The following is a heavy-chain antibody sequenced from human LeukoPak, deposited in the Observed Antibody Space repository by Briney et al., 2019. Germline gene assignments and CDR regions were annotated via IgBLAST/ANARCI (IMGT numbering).Heavy chain of an antibody. CDR2: ISTTSSTI. V-gene: IGHV3-48*04. J-gene: IGHJ4*02. Sequence: GGSLRLSCAASGLTFSSYGMSWVRQAPGKGLEWLSYISTTSSTIYYADSVKGRFTISRDNAERSLYLQMNSLRAEDTAVYYCARDRGGSYSAIDYWGQGTLVTVSS. CDR1: GLTFSSYG. CDR3: ARDRGGSYSAIDY. D-gene: IGHD2-15*01.